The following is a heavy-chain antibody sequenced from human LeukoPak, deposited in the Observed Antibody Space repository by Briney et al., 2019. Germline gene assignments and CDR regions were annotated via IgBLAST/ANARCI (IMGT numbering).Heavy chain of an antibody. V-gene: IGHV1-2*02. J-gene: IGHJ5*02. CDR2: INPNSGGT. D-gene: IGHD1-26*01. CDR1: VYTFTGYY. Sequence: ASVKVSCKASVYTFTGYYMHWVRQAPGQGLEWMGWINPNSGGTNYAQKFQGRVTMTRDTSISTAYMELSRLRSDDTAVYYCARVAVGATYNWFDPWGQGTLVTVSS. CDR3: ARVAVGATYNWFDP.